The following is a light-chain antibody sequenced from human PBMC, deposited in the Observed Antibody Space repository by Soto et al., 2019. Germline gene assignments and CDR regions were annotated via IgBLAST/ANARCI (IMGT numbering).Light chain of an antibody. CDR2: DAS. J-gene: IGKJ1*01. Sequence: DIQMTQSPSTLSASLGDRVTITCRASQTVGRWLAWYQQRPGKAPKLLIYDASSLESGVPSRFSGSGSGTEFTLTISSLQPDDSATYFCQQYSTYWTFGQGTKVDIK. CDR3: QQYSTYWT. CDR1: QTVGRW. V-gene: IGKV1-5*01.